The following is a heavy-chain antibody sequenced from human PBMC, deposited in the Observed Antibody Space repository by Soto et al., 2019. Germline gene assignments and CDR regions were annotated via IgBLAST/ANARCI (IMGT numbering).Heavy chain of an antibody. V-gene: IGHV3-7*05. CDR1: GFTFSSYW. CDR3: ARSGPYYYCGMDV. Sequence: EVQLVESGGGVVQPGGSLRLSCAASGFTFSSYWMSWVRQAPGKGLEWVANIKQDGSEKYYVDSVKGRFTISRDKAKNSLYLQMNSLRAEDTAVYYCARSGPYYYCGMDVWGQGTTVTVSS. CDR2: IKQDGSEK. J-gene: IGHJ6*02.